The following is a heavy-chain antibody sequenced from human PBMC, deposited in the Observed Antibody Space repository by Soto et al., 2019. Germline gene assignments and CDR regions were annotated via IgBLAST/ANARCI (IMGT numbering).Heavy chain of an antibody. CDR1: GFTFNTHW. V-gene: IGHV3-74*01. D-gene: IGHD1-26*01. J-gene: IGHJ4*02. CDR2: IYFDGITT. Sequence: GGSLRLSCTASGFTFNTHWMHWGRQAPGKGLVWVSRIYFDGITTNYADSVKGRLTVSRDDDKNTVYLHVNTLRDEDTAVYYCARGGAMGVDYWGQGTLVTVSS. CDR3: ARGGAMGVDY.